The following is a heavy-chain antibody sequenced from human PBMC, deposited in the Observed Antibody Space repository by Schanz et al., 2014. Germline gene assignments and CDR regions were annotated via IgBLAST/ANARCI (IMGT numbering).Heavy chain of an antibody. CDR3: ARDNYYGSGSCAY. Sequence: QAQLMESGGGVVQPGTSLILSCSVSGFSLNTYGIHWFRQPAGKGLEWVAVIWNNGVTKYYADSVRGRFTISRDNAKNSMYLHMKSLRGEDTAVYYCARDNYYGSGSCAYWGQGTLVTGSS. J-gene: IGHJ4*02. D-gene: IGHD3-10*01. V-gene: IGHV3-33*01. CDR1: GFSLNTYG. CDR2: IWNNGVTK.